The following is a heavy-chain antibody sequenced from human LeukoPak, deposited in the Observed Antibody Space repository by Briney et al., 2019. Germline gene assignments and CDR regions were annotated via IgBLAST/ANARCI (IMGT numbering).Heavy chain of an antibody. J-gene: IGHJ4*02. Sequence: ASVKVSCKASGYTFTSYYMHWVRQAPGQGLEWMGIINPSGGSTSYAQKFQGRVTMTRGMSTSTVYMELSSLRSEDTAVYCCARDLSGRIDYWGQGTLVTVSS. V-gene: IGHV1-46*01. CDR1: GYTFTSYY. CDR3: ARDLSGRIDY. D-gene: IGHD3-9*01. CDR2: INPSGGST.